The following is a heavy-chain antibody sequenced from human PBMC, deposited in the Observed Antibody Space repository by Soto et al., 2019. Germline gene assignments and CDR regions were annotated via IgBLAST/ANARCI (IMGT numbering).Heavy chain of an antibody. CDR1: GFNFRNYG. Sequence: PGGSLRLSCAASGFNFRNYGMHWVRQAPGEGLVWVSRINSDGRSTRYADSVKGRFTISRDNAGNTLFLQMNSLRADDTAVYYCARVGVDKTVVDGGSYYYPLDVWGQGTTVTVSS. CDR2: INSDGRST. D-gene: IGHD5-18*01. J-gene: IGHJ6*02. V-gene: IGHV3-74*01. CDR3: ARVGVDKTVVDGGSYYYPLDV.